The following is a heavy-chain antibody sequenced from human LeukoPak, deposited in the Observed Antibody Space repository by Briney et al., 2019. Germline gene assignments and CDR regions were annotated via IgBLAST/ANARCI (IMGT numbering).Heavy chain of an antibody. CDR3: ARHPPGIAAAGTGFDH. V-gene: IGHV1-8*01. D-gene: IGHD6-13*01. J-gene: IGHJ4*02. CDR1: GYTFTSYD. CDR2: MNPNSGNT. Sequence: ASVKVSCKASGYTFTSYDINWVRQATGQGLEWMGWMNPNSGNTGYAQKFQGRVTMTRNTPISTAYMELSSLRSEDTAVYYCARHPPGIAAAGTGFDHWGQGTLVTVSS.